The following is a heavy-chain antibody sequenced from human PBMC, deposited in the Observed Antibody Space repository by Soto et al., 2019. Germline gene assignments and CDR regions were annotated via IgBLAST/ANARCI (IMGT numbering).Heavy chain of an antibody. CDR3: ARSREFDY. V-gene: IGHV4-30-2*01. J-gene: IGHJ4*02. CDR1: GGSLSGATYS. CDR2: IFPSGTT. Sequence: SETLSLTCGVSGGSLSGATYSWNWIRQPPGKGLEWIGYIFPSGTTYYNPSLKSRVTISIDVSKNQFSLSLRSLTAADTAVSYSARSREFDYWSQGTLVTVSS.